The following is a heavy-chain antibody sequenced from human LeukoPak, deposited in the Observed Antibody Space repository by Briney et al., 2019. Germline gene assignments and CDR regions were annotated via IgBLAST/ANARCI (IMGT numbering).Heavy chain of an antibody. CDR3: AKREDNWFDP. V-gene: IGHV1-18*01. Sequence: ASVKVSCRASGYTFTSYGISWVRQAPGQGLEWMGWISAYNGNTNYAQKLQGRVTMTTDTSTSTAYMELRSLRSEDTALYYCAKREDNWFDPWGQGTLVTVSS. CDR2: ISAYNGNT. J-gene: IGHJ5*02. CDR1: GYTFTSYG.